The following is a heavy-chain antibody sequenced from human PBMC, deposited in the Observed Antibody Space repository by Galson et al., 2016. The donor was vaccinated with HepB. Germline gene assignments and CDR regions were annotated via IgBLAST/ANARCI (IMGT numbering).Heavy chain of an antibody. V-gene: IGHV3-23*01. CDR2: ISGGGTNT. D-gene: IGHD3-3*01. Sequence: SLRLSCAASGFSFSAYWMHWVRQAPGKGLEWVSDISGGGTNTNYADSVKGRFTVSRDNSKSMLYMEMNSLRAEDTAIYYCAKERLAISAIGYFDYWGQGTLVAVSS. J-gene: IGHJ4*02. CDR1: GFSFSAYW. CDR3: AKERLAISAIGYFDY.